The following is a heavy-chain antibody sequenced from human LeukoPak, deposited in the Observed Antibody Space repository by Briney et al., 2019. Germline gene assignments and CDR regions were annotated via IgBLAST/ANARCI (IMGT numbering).Heavy chain of an antibody. CDR2: IYSGGST. CDR1: GFTVSSNY. J-gene: IGHJ4*02. V-gene: IGHV3-53*01. Sequence: PGGSLRLSCAASGFTVSSNYMSWVRRAPGKGLEWVSVIYSGGSTYYADSVKGRFTISRDYSKNTLYLQMNSLRAEDTAVYYCARGSTSDWPLDHWGQETLVTISS. D-gene: IGHD2-2*01. CDR3: ARGSTSDWPLDH.